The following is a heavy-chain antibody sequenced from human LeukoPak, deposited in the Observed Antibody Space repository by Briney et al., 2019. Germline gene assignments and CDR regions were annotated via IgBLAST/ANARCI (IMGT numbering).Heavy chain of an antibody. CDR3: ANNIAAAVPAPYFDY. CDR1: GFTFSSYA. V-gene: IGHV3-23*01. D-gene: IGHD6-13*01. CDR2: ISGSGGST. J-gene: IGHJ4*02. Sequence: GGSLRLSCAASGFTFSSYAMSGVREAPGKGLEWGSAISGSGGSTYYADPVKGRFTISRDNSKNTLYLQMNSLRAEDTAVYYCANNIAAAVPAPYFDYWGQGTLVTVSS.